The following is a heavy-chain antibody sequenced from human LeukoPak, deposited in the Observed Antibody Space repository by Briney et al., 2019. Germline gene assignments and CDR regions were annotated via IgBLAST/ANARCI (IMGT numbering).Heavy chain of an antibody. V-gene: IGHV3-23*01. CDR1: GFTFSSYA. J-gene: IGHJ4*02. Sequence: GGSLRLSCAASGFTFSSYAMSWVRQAPGKGLEWVSAISGSGGSTYYADSVKGRFTISRDNSKNTLNLQMNSLRAEDTAVYYCAKVAIFGVVIPFYFDYWGQGTLVTVSS. CDR3: AKVAIFGVVIPFYFDY. D-gene: IGHD3-3*01. CDR2: ISGSGGST.